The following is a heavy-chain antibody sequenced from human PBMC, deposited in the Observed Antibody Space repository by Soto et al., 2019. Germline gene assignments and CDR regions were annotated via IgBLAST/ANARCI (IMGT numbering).Heavy chain of an antibody. CDR2: ISYDGSNK. Sequence: QVQLVESGGGVVQPGRSLRLSCAASGFTFSSYGMHWVRQAPGKGLEWVAVISYDGSNKYYADSVKGRFTISRDNSKNPLYMEMNSLRAEGTAVYYCAKGSRDYDILTGTVDYWGQGTLVTVSS. CDR1: GFTFSSYG. CDR3: AKGSRDYDILTGTVDY. J-gene: IGHJ4*02. D-gene: IGHD3-9*01. V-gene: IGHV3-30*18.